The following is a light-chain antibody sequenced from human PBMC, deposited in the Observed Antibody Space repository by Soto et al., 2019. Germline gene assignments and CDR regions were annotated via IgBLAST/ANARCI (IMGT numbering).Light chain of an antibody. CDR3: QQSDNWPPT. CDR2: GAS. Sequence: EIVMTQSPATLSLSPGERATLSCRASRSVSTKLVWYQHKPGQPPRLLISGASARATGIPARFSGSGSGTEFTLTIASLQSEDFAVYYCQQSDNWPPTFGQGTKVEIK. V-gene: IGKV3-15*01. CDR1: RSVSTK. J-gene: IGKJ1*01.